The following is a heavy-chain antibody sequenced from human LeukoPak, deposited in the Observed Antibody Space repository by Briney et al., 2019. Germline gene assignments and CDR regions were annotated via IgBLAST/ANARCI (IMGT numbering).Heavy chain of an antibody. CDR3: ARTPLNDFWSGYPRYYFDY. D-gene: IGHD3-3*01. CDR2: IYTSGST. J-gene: IGHJ4*02. CDR1: GGSISSYY. V-gene: IGHV4-4*07. Sequence: SETLSLTCTVSGGSISSYYWSWIRQPAGKGLEWIGRIYTSGSTNYNPSLKSRVTMSVDTSKNQSSLKLSSVTAADTAVYYCARTPLNDFWSGYPRYYFDYWGQGTLVTVSS.